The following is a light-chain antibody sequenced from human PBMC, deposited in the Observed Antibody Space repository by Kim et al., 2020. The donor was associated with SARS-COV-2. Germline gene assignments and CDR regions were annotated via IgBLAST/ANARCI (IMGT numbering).Light chain of an antibody. CDR3: SSFTTRSTLV. Sequence: GQSISISCPGTSSNIGSYTYVSWHQQHPGKAPKLMIYDVNKRPSGISSRFSGSKSGSTASLTISGLQAEDEADYYCSSFTTRSTLVFGGGTKVTVL. J-gene: IGLJ3*02. V-gene: IGLV2-14*03. CDR1: SSNIGSYTY. CDR2: DVN.